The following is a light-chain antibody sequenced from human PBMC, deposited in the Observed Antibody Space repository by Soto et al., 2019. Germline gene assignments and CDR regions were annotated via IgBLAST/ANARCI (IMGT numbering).Light chain of an antibody. V-gene: IGKV2-28*01. Sequence: DIVMTQSPLSLPVTPGEPASISCRSSQSLLHSNGYNYLDWYLQKPGQSPQLLIYLGSNRASGVXDXXRASGSGTDFTLKISRVEAEDVGVYYCMQALQTPITLGQGTRLEIK. CDR3: MQALQTPIT. CDR1: QSLLHSNGYNY. CDR2: LGS. J-gene: IGKJ5*01.